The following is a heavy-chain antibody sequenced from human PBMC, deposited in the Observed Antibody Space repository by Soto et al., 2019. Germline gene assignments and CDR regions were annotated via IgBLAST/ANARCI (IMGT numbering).Heavy chain of an antibody. CDR1: GFSFSNYR. CDR2: ISDSGSYI. V-gene: IGHV3-21*06. CDR3: ARDSGYDYTGYSDY. Sequence: VQLVESGGGLVKPGGSLRLSCAASGFSFSNYRMNWVRQAPGKGLEWVSSISDSGSYINYADSVKGRFVISRDNVKNVLYLQMQSLRAEDTAFYFCARDSGYDYTGYSDYWGQGSQVTVSS. J-gene: IGHJ4*02. D-gene: IGHD5-12*01.